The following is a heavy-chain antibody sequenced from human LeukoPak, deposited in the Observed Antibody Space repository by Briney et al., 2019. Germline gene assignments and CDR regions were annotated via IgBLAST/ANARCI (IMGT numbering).Heavy chain of an antibody. CDR1: GGSITTYY. J-gene: IGHJ6*02. D-gene: IGHD2-15*01. CDR3: ARDCSGGKCYNGIVAGMDV. Sequence: SETLSPTCTVSGGSITTYYWSWIRQPPGKGLEWIGYIFYSGDTNYNPSLKSRVTMSVDTSKNQLSLNLSSVTAADTAAYYCARDCSGGKCYNGIVAGMDVWGQGTTVTVSS. CDR2: IFYSGDT. V-gene: IGHV4-59*01.